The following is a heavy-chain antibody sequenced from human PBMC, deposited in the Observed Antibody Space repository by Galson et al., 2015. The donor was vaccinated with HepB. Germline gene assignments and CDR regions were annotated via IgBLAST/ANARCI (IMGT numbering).Heavy chain of an antibody. CDR2: ISYDGSNK. V-gene: IGHV3-30*18. Sequence: SLRLSCAASGFTFSSYGMHWVRQAPGKGLEWVAVISYDGSNKYYADSVKGRFTISRDNSKNTLYLQMNSLRAEDTAVYYCAKDRGTIFGVVTLTYYYYGMDVWGQGTTVTVSS. CDR3: AKDRGTIFGVVTLTYYYYGMDV. CDR1: GFTFSSYG. J-gene: IGHJ6*02. D-gene: IGHD3-3*01.